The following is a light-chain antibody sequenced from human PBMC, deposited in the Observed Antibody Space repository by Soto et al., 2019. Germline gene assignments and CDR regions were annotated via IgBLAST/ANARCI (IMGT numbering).Light chain of an antibody. Sequence: QSVLTQPASVSGSPGQSITISCTGTSSDVGGYNYVSWYQQHPGKAPKLMIYDVSNRPSGVYHRFSGSKSGNTASLTISGLQAEDEAEYYCSSYTSNNGVFGGGTKLTVL. V-gene: IGLV2-14*03. CDR2: DVS. J-gene: IGLJ2*01. CDR3: SSYTSNNGV. CDR1: SSDVGGYNY.